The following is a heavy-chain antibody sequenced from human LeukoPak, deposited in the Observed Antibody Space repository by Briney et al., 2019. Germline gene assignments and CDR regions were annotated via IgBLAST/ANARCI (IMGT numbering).Heavy chain of an antibody. Sequence: KPSETLSLTCTVSGGSISSGDAYWNWIRQSPGKGLEWIGYIYYSGSTYYNPSLESRVSMSVDTSKNQFSLKLSSVTAADTAVYFCASRSHYFDSSPFDFWGQGTLVTVSS. V-gene: IGHV4-30-4*01. CDR1: GGSISSGDAY. J-gene: IGHJ4*02. CDR3: ASRSHYFDSSPFDF. CDR2: IYYSGST. D-gene: IGHD3-22*01.